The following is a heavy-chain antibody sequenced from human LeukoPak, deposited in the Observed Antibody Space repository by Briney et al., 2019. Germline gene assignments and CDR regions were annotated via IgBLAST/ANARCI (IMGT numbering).Heavy chain of an antibody. CDR3: ATLVDATTPLSYYFIGV. V-gene: IGHV4-61*01. CDR2: IYYSGRT. CDR1: VGSVSSGSYY. Sequence: PSETLSLTCTVSVGSVSSGSYYCSWIRQPPGKGLEWVGYIYYSGRTNYSPSLKSRVTISVDTSKNQFSLKLSSVTAADTAVYYCATLVDATTPLSYYFIGVWGKGTTVTVSS. D-gene: IGHD4-11*01. J-gene: IGHJ6*03.